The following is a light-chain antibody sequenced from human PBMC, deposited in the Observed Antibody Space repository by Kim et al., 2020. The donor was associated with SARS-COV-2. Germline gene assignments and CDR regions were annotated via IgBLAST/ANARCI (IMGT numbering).Light chain of an antibody. CDR1: QSISTF. CDR3: QQSYRAPHT. V-gene: IGKV1-39*01. Sequence: SASIGGRVTITCRASQSISTFLNWYQHKPGKAPKLLICDASSLQTGVPSRFSGSGAGTDFTFTISSLQPEDFATYYCQQSYRAPHTFGQGTKLEI. CDR2: DAS. J-gene: IGKJ2*01.